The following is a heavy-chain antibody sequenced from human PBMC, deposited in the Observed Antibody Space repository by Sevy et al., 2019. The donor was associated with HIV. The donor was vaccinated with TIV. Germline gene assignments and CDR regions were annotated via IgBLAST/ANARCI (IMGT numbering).Heavy chain of an antibody. CDR3: ARVFPYCSGGSCYSPYDAFDI. J-gene: IGHJ3*02. V-gene: IGHV1-2*02. D-gene: IGHD2-15*01. CDR2: INPNSGST. CDR1: GYTFTGDY. Sequence: ASVKVSCKASGYTFTGDYMHWVRQAPGQGLEWMGWINPNSGSTDYAQKFQGRVTLTRDTSISTAYLELSRLTSDDTAVYYCARVFPYCSGGSCYSPYDAFDIWGQGTMVTV.